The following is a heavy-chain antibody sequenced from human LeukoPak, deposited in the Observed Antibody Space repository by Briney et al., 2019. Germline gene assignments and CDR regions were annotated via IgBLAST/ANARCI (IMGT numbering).Heavy chain of an antibody. CDR2: IIPIFGTA. V-gene: IGHV1-69*13. Sequence: SVKVSCKASGYTFTSYDISWVRQAPGQGLEWMGGIIPIFGTANYAQKFQGRVTITADESTSTAYMELSSLRSEDTAVYYCASQHCSSTSCHDYWGQGTLVTVSS. D-gene: IGHD2-2*01. J-gene: IGHJ4*02. CDR1: GYTFTSYD. CDR3: ASQHCSSTSCHDY.